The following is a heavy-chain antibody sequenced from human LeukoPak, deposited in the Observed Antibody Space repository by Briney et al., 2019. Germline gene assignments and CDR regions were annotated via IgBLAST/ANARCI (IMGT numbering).Heavy chain of an antibody. D-gene: IGHD5-18*01. Sequence: SETLSLTCAVYGGSFSGYYWSWIRQPPGKGRVWIGEINRSGSTNYYASLKSRVTISVGTSKNNFSLKLITVPTADTAVYYCARQDGYSYGLNAYDYWGQGTLVTVSS. V-gene: IGHV4-34*01. J-gene: IGHJ4*02. CDR1: GGSFSGYY. CDR2: INRSGST. CDR3: ARQDGYSYGLNAYDY.